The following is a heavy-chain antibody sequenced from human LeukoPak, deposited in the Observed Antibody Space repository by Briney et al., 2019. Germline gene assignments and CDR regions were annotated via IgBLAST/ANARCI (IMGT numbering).Heavy chain of an antibody. CDR2: IQYDGTNK. Sequence: GGSLRLSCAASRFTFSSYGMHWVRQAPGKGLEWVAFIQYDGTNKYYADSVKGRFTISRDNSKNTLYLQMNNLRAEDTAVYYCAKGGYSSGRYFYYYMDVWGEGTTVTVSS. J-gene: IGHJ6*03. CDR3: AKGGYSSGRYFYYYMDV. D-gene: IGHD5-18*01. CDR1: RFTFSSYG. V-gene: IGHV3-30*02.